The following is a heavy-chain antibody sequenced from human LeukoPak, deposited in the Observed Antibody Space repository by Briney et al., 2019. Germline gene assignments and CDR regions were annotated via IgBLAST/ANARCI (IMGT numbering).Heavy chain of an antibody. J-gene: IGHJ5*02. V-gene: IGHV1-69*04. CDR2: IIPILGIA. CDR3: ARVVVAAPDWFDP. D-gene: IGHD2-15*01. Sequence: SVKVSCKASGCTFSSYAISWVRQAPGQGLEWMGRIIPILGIANYAQMFQGRVTITADKSTSTAYMELSSLRSKDTAVYYCARVVVAAPDWFDPWGQGTLVTVSS. CDR1: GCTFSSYA.